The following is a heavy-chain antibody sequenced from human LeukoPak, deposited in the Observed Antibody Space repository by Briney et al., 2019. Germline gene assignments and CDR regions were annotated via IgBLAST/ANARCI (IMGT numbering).Heavy chain of an antibody. J-gene: IGHJ4*02. CDR2: MNPNSGNT. Sequence: ASVKVSCKASGYTFTNYDINWERQATGQGLEWMGWMNPNSGNTGYAQKFQGRVTMTRDTSISTAYLELSSLRSDDTAVYYCARLQRLLYSGSYYSDNWGQGTLVTVSS. V-gene: IGHV1-8*01. CDR1: GYTFTNYD. CDR3: ARLQRLLYSGSYYSDN. D-gene: IGHD1-26*01.